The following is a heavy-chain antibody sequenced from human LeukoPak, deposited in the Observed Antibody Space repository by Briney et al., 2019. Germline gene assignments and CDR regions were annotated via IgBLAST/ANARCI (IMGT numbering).Heavy chain of an antibody. J-gene: IGHJ3*02. Sequence: GGSLRLSCAASEFTFSNYWMCWVRQAPGKGLEWVANIKQEGSEKYYLDSVKGRFTISRDNAKQSLYLQMNSLRAEDTAVYYCARGYCSGGSCYAFDIWGQGTMVTVSS. V-gene: IGHV3-7*04. D-gene: IGHD2-15*01. CDR1: EFTFSNYW. CDR2: IKQEGSEK. CDR3: ARGYCSGGSCYAFDI.